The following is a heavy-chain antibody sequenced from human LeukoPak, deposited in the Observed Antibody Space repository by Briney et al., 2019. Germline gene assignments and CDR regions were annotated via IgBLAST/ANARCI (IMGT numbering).Heavy chain of an antibody. Sequence: RPGGSLRLSCAASGFSFSSYWMHWVRQVPGKGLVWVSRINSDGSNTNYADSVKGRFTISRDNAKNTLYLQMNSLRAEDTAVYYCVRWGLGKGEAFDIWGQGTMVTVSS. CDR2: INSDGSNT. CDR3: VRWGLGKGEAFDI. D-gene: IGHD3-10*01. CDR1: GFSFSSYW. V-gene: IGHV3-74*01. J-gene: IGHJ3*02.